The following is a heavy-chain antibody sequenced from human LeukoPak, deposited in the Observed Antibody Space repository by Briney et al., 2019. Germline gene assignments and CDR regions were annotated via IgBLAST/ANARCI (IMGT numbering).Heavy chain of an antibody. CDR3: VKADSGYDLLFDY. D-gene: IGHD5-12*01. CDR2: ISGSGGST. V-gene: IGHV3-23*01. J-gene: IGHJ4*02. CDR1: GFTFSSYA. Sequence: PGRSLRLSCAASGFTFSSYAMNLFRQAPGKGLEWVSCISGSGGSTYYADSVKGRFTISRDNSKNTLYLKMNSLRAEDTAVYYCVKADSGYDLLFDYWGQGTLVTVSS.